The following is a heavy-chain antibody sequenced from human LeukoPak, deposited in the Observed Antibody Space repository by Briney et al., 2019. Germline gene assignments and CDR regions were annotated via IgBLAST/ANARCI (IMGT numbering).Heavy chain of an antibody. D-gene: IGHD2-2*01. V-gene: IGHV3-48*01. CDR1: GFTFSSYG. CDR3: ARERGGYCSSTTCSHAFDI. J-gene: IGHJ3*02. CDR2: ISSSGSAV. Sequence: GGSPRLSCAASGFTFSSYGMNWVRQAPGKGLEWVSYISSSGSAVYYTDSVKGRFTISRDNAKNSLYLQMNSLRAEDTAVYYCARERGGYCSSTTCSHAFDIWGQGTMVTVSS.